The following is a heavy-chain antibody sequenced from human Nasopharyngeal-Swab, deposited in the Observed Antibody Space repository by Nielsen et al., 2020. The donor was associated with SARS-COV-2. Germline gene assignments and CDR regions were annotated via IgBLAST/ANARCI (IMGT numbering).Heavy chain of an antibody. D-gene: IGHD3-9*01. J-gene: IGHJ4*02. CDR3: ARSRDDILTGYSFDY. CDR1: GFTFSSYD. V-gene: IGHV3-13*01. Sequence: GGSLRLSCAASGFTFSSYDIHWVRQATGKGLEWVSAIGTAGDTYYPGSVKGRFTISRENAKNSLYLQMNSLRAGDTAVYYCARSRDDILTGYSFDYWGQGTLVTVSS. CDR2: IGTAGDT.